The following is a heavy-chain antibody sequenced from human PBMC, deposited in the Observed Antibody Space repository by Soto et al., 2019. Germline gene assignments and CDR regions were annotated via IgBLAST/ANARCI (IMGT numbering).Heavy chain of an antibody. D-gene: IGHD3-22*01. J-gene: IGHJ4*02. Sequence: QVQLVQSGAEVKKPGASVKVSCKASGYTFTSYYMHWVRQAPGQGLEWMGIINPSGGSTSYAQKFQGRVNMTRDTSTSTVYMELSSLRSEDTAVYYCARDYYDSSGFDQAFDYWGQGTLVTVSS. V-gene: IGHV1-46*01. CDR1: GYTFTSYY. CDR2: INPSGGST. CDR3: ARDYYDSSGFDQAFDY.